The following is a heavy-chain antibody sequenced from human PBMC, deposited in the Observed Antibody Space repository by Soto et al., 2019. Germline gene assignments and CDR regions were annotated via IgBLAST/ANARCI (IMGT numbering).Heavy chain of an antibody. Sequence: QVQLVQSGAEVKKPGASVKVSCKASGYTLTTFFMHWVRQAPGQGLEWMGVINPGYPAGRSTTYGREFQGRIPQADDPFTGPVNIVPGRPRFYDQGVKFRWREAIVAGATTGMDVWGQGTTVTVSS. CDR2: INPGYPAGRST. CDR1: GYTLTTFF. V-gene: IGHV1-46*01. J-gene: IGHJ6*02. CDR3: WREAIVAGATTGMDV. D-gene: IGHD1-26*01.